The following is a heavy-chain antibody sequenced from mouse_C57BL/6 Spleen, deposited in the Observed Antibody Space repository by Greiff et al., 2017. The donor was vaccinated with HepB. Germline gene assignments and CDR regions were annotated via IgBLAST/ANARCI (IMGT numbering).Heavy chain of an antibody. J-gene: IGHJ1*03. Sequence: EVQVVESGGGLVKPGGSLKLSCAASGFTFSSYAMSWVRQTPEKRLEWVATISDGGSYTYYPDNVKGRFTISRDNAKNNLYLQMSHLKFEDTAMYYCARGDYGSSYGYFDVWGTGTTVTVSS. V-gene: IGHV5-4*01. CDR3: ARGDYGSSYGYFDV. CDR2: ISDGGSYT. CDR1: GFTFSSYA. D-gene: IGHD1-1*01.